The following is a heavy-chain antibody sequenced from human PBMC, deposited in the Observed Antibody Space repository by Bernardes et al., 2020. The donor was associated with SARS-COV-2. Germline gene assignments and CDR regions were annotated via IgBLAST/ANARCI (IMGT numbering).Heavy chain of an antibody. Sequence: ASVKVSCKVSGYSLTSYGLSLVRHAPGQGLEWMGWISAFNGNTNYAERVQDRVTLTADTSTSTVYMELRSLRSDDTAVYYCARAFENYYDRSGNYYSDDFDIWGQGTMVNVSP. D-gene: IGHD3-22*01. CDR3: ARAFENYYDRSGNYYSDDFDI. J-gene: IGHJ3*02. CDR2: ISAFNGNT. V-gene: IGHV1-18*04. CDR1: GYSLTSYG.